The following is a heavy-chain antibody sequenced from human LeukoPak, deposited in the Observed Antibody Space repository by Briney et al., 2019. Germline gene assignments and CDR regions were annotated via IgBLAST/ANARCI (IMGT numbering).Heavy chain of an antibody. CDR1: GGSISSSSYY. D-gene: IGHD6-19*01. CDR3: ARGEVGSGRHFQH. Sequence: PSETLSLTCTVSGGSISSSSYYWSWIRQPPGKGLEWIGYIYYSGSTNYFPSLKGRVTISIDTSKKQFSLKLTSVTAADTAMYYCARGEVGSGRHFQHWGQGTLVTVSS. CDR2: IYYSGST. J-gene: IGHJ1*01. V-gene: IGHV4-61*01.